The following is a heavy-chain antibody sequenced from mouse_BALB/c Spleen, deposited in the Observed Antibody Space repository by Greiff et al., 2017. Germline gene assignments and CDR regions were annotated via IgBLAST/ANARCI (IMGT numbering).Heavy chain of an antibody. D-gene: IGHD4-1*01. CDR3: ALNWDFDY. CDR1: GFNIKDTY. J-gene: IGHJ2*01. CDR2: IDPANGNT. Sequence: EVQVVESGAELVKPGASVKLSCTASGFNIKDTYMHWVKQRPEQGLEWIGRIDPANGNTKYDPKFQGKATITADTSSNTAYLQLSSLTSEDTAVYYCALNWDFDYWGQGTTLTVSS. V-gene: IGHV14-3*02.